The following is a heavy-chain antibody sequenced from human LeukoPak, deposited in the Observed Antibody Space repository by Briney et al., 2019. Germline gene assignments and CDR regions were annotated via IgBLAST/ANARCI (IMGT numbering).Heavy chain of an antibody. Sequence: SETLSLTCTVSGGSISSNYWNWIRQPPGKALEWIGYIHYSGSTNYNPSLKSRVTISVDTSKNQLSLKLNSVTAADTAVYYCVRGFYDSSGFSSPLNSWGQGTLVTVSS. CDR3: VRGFYDSSGFSSPLNS. CDR1: GGSISSNY. D-gene: IGHD3-22*01. CDR2: IHYSGST. V-gene: IGHV4-59*01. J-gene: IGHJ4*02.